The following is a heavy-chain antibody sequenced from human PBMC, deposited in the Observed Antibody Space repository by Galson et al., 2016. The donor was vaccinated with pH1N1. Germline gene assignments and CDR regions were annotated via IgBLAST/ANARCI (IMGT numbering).Heavy chain of an antibody. Sequence: SVKVSCKASGVTFSTFAITWVRQAPGQGLEWMGRIIPILGMTNYAQRFHGRVTITADTPTYTAYMELRILRSDDTAMYYCARDSQYGDDRAFDHWGRGTLVTVSS. CDR2: IIPILGMT. J-gene: IGHJ4*02. V-gene: IGHV1-69*04. CDR3: ARDSQYGDDRAFDH. D-gene: IGHD5-12*01. CDR1: GVTFSTFA.